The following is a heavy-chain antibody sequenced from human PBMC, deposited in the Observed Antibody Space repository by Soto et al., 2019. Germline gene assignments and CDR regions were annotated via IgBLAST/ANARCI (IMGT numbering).Heavy chain of an antibody. CDR2: INHSGST. J-gene: IGHJ4*02. CDR1: GGSFSCYY. V-gene: IGHV4-34*01. Sequence: SETLSLTCAVYGGSFSCYYWSWIRQPPGKGLEWIGEINHSGSTNYNPSLKSRVTISVDTSKNQFSLKLSSVTAADTAVYYCARGVAAAGKAYFDYWGQGTLVTVSS. D-gene: IGHD6-13*01. CDR3: ARGVAAAGKAYFDY.